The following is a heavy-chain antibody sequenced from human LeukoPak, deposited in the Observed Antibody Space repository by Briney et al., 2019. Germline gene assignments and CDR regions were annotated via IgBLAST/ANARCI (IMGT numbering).Heavy chain of an antibody. CDR3: ATDSVVVMPRNAFDI. CDR1: GYSLTEVS. D-gene: IGHD3-22*01. V-gene: IGHV1-24*01. Sequence: GASVNVSCKVSGYSLTEVSIHWVRQAPGKGLEWMGGFDPEDGETIYAQKFQGRVTMTEDTSTDTAYMELSSLRSEDTAVYYCATDSVVVMPRNAFDIWGQGTMVTVSS. CDR2: FDPEDGET. J-gene: IGHJ3*02.